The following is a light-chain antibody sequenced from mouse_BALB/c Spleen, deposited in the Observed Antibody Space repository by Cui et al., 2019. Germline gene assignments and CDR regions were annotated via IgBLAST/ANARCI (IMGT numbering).Light chain of an antibody. CDR3: KQSYNLT. CDR2: WAS. CDR1: QSLLNSSTRKYY. J-gene: IGKJ4*01. V-gene: IGKV8-21*01. Sequence: DIVMSQSPSSLAVTAGEKVTMSCKSSQSLLNSSTRKYYLAWYQQKPGQSPKLLIYWASTRESGVPDRFTGSGSGTDFTLTISSVQAEDLAVYYCKQSYNLTFGSGTKLEIK.